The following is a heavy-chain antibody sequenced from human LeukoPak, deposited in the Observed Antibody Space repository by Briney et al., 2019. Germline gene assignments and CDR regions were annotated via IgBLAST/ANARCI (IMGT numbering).Heavy chain of an antibody. D-gene: IGHD6-13*01. CDR2: IKEDGSEK. Sequence: GGSLRLSCAASGFTISSYEMNWVRQAPGKGLEWVANIKEDGSEKYYVDSVKGRFTISRDNAKNSLYLQMNSLRAEDTAVYYCARDRGRIAAAGTDGDYWGQGTLVTVSS. V-gene: IGHV3-7*01. J-gene: IGHJ4*02. CDR3: ARDRGRIAAAGTDGDY. CDR1: GFTISSYE.